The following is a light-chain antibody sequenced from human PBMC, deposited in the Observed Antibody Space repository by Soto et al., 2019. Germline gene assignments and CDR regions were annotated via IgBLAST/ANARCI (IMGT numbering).Light chain of an antibody. Sequence: DIVMTQSPLSLPVTPGEPASISCRSSQSLLHSSGFNYLDWYLQKPGQPPQLLLSLGSNRASGVPDRFSGSGSGTDFTLKISRVEAEDVGVYYCMQALQTRTFGQGTKVDIK. CDR1: QSLLHSSGFNY. J-gene: IGKJ1*01. CDR2: LGS. CDR3: MQALQTRT. V-gene: IGKV2-28*01.